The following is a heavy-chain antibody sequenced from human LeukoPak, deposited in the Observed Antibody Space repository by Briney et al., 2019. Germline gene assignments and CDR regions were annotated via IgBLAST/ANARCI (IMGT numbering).Heavy chain of an antibody. Sequence: PGGSLRLSCAASGVTLSSYAMSWVRRAPGKGLEWVSVIYSSGSTYYADSVKGRFSISRDNSKNTLDLQMSGPRADDTAVYYCAGAEAVGPTRNWGQGALVTVSS. CDR1: GVTLSSYA. J-gene: IGHJ4*02. CDR2: IYSSGST. CDR3: AGAEAVGPTRN. V-gene: IGHV3-53*01. D-gene: IGHD1-26*01.